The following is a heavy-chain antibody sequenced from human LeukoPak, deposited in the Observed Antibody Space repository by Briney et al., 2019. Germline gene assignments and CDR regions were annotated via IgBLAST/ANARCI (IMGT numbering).Heavy chain of an antibody. J-gene: IGHJ4*02. Sequence: WASVKVSCKASGYTFSSYYMFWVRQAPGQGLEWMGIINPSRGSTSYAQRFQGRVTMTRDMSTSTVYMELSSLRFEDTAFYYCASGGHIRVYDSNPYYGHYWGQGTLVTVSS. CDR3: ASGGHIRVYDSNPYYGHY. CDR1: GYTFSSYY. CDR2: INPSRGST. V-gene: IGHV1-46*01. D-gene: IGHD3-22*01.